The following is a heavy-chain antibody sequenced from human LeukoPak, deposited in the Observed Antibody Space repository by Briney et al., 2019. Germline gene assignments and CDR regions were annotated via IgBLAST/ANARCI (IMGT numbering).Heavy chain of an antibody. D-gene: IGHD3-3*01. CDR2: IYHSGST. Sequence: SQTLSLTCTASGGSISSGGYSWSWIRQPPGKGLEWIGYIYHSGSTYYNPSLKSRVTISVDRSKNQFSLKLSSVTAADTAVYYCARAIGYDFWSGRNWFDPWGQGTLVTVSS. J-gene: IGHJ5*02. CDR3: ARAIGYDFWSGRNWFDP. V-gene: IGHV4-30-2*01. CDR1: GGSISSGGYS.